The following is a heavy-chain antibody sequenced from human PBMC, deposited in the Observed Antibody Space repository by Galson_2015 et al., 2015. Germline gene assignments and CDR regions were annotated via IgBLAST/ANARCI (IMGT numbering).Heavy chain of an antibody. Sequence: SLRLSCAASGFTFSSYAMSWVRQAPGKGLEWVSAISGSGGSTYYADSVKGRFTISRDNSKNTLYPQMNSLRAEDTAVYYCARTKDIVVVWDWFDPWGQGTLVTVSS. CDR2: ISGSGGST. CDR1: GFTFSSYA. D-gene: IGHD2-15*01. J-gene: IGHJ5*02. V-gene: IGHV3-23*01. CDR3: ARTKDIVVVWDWFDP.